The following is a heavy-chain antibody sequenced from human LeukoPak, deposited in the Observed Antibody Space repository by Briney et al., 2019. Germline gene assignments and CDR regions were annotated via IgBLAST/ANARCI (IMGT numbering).Heavy chain of an antibody. V-gene: IGHV1-8*03. Sequence: ASVKVSCKASGYTLTSYDINWVRQATGQGLEWMGWMNPNSGSTGYAQKFQGRVTITRNTSISTAYMELSGLRSEDTAAYYCARGRSTGYPYYFEYWGQGTLVTVSS. D-gene: IGHD5-12*01. J-gene: IGHJ4*02. CDR3: ARGRSTGYPYYFEY. CDR1: GYTLTSYD. CDR2: MNPNSGST.